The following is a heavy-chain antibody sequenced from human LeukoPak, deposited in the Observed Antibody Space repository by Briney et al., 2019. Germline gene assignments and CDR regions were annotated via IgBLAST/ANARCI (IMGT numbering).Heavy chain of an antibody. CDR3: ARRWSSSWYSDY. Sequence: ASVKVSCKASGYTFTSYDINWVRQATGQGLEWMGWMNPNSGNTGYAQKFQGRVTMTRNTSISTAYMELSSLRSEDTAVYYCARRWSSSWYSDYWGQGTLATVSS. V-gene: IGHV1-8*01. J-gene: IGHJ4*02. CDR1: GYTFTSYD. CDR2: MNPNSGNT. D-gene: IGHD6-13*01.